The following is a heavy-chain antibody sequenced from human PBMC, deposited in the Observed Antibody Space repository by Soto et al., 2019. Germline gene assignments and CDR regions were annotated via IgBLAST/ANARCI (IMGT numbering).Heavy chain of an antibody. CDR1: GYTFTSYG. CDR2: ISGYNGNT. D-gene: IGHD1-26*01. J-gene: IGHJ4*02. Sequence: QVQLVQSGAEVKKPGASVKVSCKASGYTFTSYGISWVRQAPGQGLEWRGWISGYNGNTNYAQKLQGRVAMTTDTSTSTAYMELRSLRSDDTAVYYCARYSGSYYGRTDGFDYWGQGTLVTVSS. CDR3: ARYSGSYYGRTDGFDY. V-gene: IGHV1-18*01.